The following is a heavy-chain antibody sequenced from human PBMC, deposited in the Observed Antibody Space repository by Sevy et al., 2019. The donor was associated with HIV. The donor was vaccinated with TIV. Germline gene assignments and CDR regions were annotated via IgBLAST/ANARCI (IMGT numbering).Heavy chain of an antibody. CDR1: GGSISSSSYY. V-gene: IGHV4-39*01. CDR2: INYSGST. J-gene: IGHJ4*02. CDR3: VRSRITMIVVVIHFDY. Sequence: SETLSLTCTVSGGSISSSSYYWGWIRQPPGKGLEWIGSINYSGSTYYNPSLKSRVTISVDTSKNQVSLKLSSVTAADTAVYYCVRSRITMIVVVIHFDYWGQGTLVTVSS. D-gene: IGHD3-22*01.